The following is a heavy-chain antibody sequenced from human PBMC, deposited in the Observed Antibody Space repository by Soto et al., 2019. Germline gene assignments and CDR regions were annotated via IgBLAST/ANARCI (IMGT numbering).Heavy chain of an antibody. D-gene: IGHD6-13*01. CDR3: ARAGSSWYFHYYYGMDV. J-gene: IGHJ6*02. V-gene: IGHV4-59*01. Sequence: SETLSLTCTVSGGSISSYYWSWIRQPPGKGLEWIGYIYYSGSTNYNPSLKSRVTISVDTSKNQFSLKLSSVTAADTAVYYCARAGSSWYFHYYYGMDVWGQGTTVTVS. CDR2: IYYSGST. CDR1: GGSISSYY.